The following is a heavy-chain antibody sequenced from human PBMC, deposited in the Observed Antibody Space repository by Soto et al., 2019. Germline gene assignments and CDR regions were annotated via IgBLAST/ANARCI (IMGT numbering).Heavy chain of an antibody. D-gene: IGHD3-3*01. CDR2: IYWDDDM. J-gene: IGHJ4*02. CDR3: AHRVLRTVFGLVTTTAIYFDF. CDR1: GFSLTTSGVG. V-gene: IGHV2-5*02. Sequence: QITLNESGPTVVRPTETLTLTCRFSGFSLTTSGVGVGWIRQSPGKAPEWLALIYWDDDMRYSASLKSRLTITKDTSKNQVVLTVSDLDPTDTATYYCAHRVLRTVFGLVTTTAIYFDFCGQGTPVAVSS.